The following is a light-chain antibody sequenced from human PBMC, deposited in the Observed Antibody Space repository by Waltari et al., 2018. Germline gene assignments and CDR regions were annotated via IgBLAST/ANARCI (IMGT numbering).Light chain of an antibody. CDR2: DVS. CDR3: CSYAGSYSYV. CDR1: SSDVGGSHY. V-gene: IGLV2-11*01. J-gene: IGLJ1*01. Sequence: QSALTQPRSVSGSPGQSVTISCTGTSSDVGGSHYVSWYQHYPGNAPKLMIYDVSQRPSGVPDRFSGSKSGNTASLTISGLQAEDEADYHCCSYAGSYSYVFGTGTKVTVL.